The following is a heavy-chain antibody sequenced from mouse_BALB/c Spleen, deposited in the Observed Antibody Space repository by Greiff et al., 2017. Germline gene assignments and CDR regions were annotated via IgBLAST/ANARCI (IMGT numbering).Heavy chain of an antibody. Sequence: EVKVVESGGGLVKPGGSLKLSCAASGFTFSSYAMSWVRQTPEKRLEWVASISSGGSTYYPDSVKGRFTISRDNARNILYLQMSSLRSEDTAMYYCARGNLLPGAMDYWGQGTSVTVSS. J-gene: IGHJ4*01. D-gene: IGHD1-1*01. CDR2: ISSGGST. CDR1: GFTFSSYA. CDR3: ARGNLLPGAMDY. V-gene: IGHV5-6-5*01.